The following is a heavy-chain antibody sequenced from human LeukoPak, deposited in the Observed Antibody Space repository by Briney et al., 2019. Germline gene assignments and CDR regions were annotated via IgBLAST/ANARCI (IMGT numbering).Heavy chain of an antibody. D-gene: IGHD3-16*01. V-gene: IGHV3-23*01. CDR1: GFTFSSYG. CDR2: ISGSGGST. J-gene: IGHJ4*02. Sequence: PGGTLRLSCAASGFTFSSYGMSWVRQAPGKGLEWVSAISGSGGSTYYADSVKGRFTISRDNSKNTLYLQMDSLRAEDTAVYYCAKVKSPSFYFDYWGQGTLVTVSS. CDR3: AKVKSPSFYFDY.